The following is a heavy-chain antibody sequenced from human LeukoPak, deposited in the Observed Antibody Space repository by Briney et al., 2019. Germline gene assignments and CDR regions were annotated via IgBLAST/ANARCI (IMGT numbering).Heavy chain of an antibody. CDR1: GGSISSYY. CDR3: ARVAAAYYYDSSGYHAFDI. CDR2: IYYSGGP. Sequence: SETLSLTCTVSGGSISSYYWSWIRQPPGKGLECLGYIYYSGGPNYNPSLKSRVTISVDTSKNQFSLKLSSVTAADTAVYYCARVAAAYYYDSSGYHAFDIWGQGTMVTVSS. V-gene: IGHV4-59*01. J-gene: IGHJ3*02. D-gene: IGHD3-22*01.